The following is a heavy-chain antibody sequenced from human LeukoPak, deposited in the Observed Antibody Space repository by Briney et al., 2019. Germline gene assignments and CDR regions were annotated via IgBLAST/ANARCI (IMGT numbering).Heavy chain of an antibody. Sequence: SETLSLTCAVYGGSFSGYYWSWIRQPPGKGLEWIGEINHSGSTNYNPSLKSRVTISVDTSKNHFSLKLSSVTAADTALYYCAREASKYSRSSFDYWGQGTLVTVSS. V-gene: IGHV4-34*01. D-gene: IGHD6-6*01. J-gene: IGHJ4*02. CDR1: GGSFSGYY. CDR3: AREASKYSRSSFDY. CDR2: INHSGST.